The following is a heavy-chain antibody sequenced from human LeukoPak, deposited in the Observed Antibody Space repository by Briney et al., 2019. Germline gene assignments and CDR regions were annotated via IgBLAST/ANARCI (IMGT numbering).Heavy chain of an antibody. J-gene: IGHJ4*02. V-gene: IGHV3-7*01. CDR1: GFTFRTYC. CDR3: AKISGYYPSDY. D-gene: IGHD3-22*01. Sequence: TGGSLRLSCAASGFTFRTYCMSWVRQAPGKGLEWVANIFQDGNDKYYADSVKGRFTISRDNSKNTLYLQMYSLRAEDTALYYCAKISGYYPSDYWGQGTLVTVSS. CDR2: IFQDGNDK.